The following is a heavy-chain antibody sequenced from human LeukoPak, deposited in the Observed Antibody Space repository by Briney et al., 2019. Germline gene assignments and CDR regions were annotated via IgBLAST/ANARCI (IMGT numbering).Heavy chain of an antibody. J-gene: IGHJ5*02. CDR2: IYYSGST. CDR3: ARHGITMVRGPGRFDP. V-gene: IGHV4-39*01. Sequence: PSETLSLTCTVSGGSISSSSYYWGWIRQPPGKGLEWIGSIYYSGSTYYNPSLKSRVTISVDTSKNQFSLKLSSVTAADTAVYYCARHGITMVRGPGRFDPWGQGTLVTVSS. CDR1: GGSISSSSYY. D-gene: IGHD3-10*01.